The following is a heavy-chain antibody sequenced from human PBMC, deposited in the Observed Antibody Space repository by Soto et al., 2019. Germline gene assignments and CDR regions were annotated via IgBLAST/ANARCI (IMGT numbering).Heavy chain of an antibody. D-gene: IGHD6-13*01. CDR2: MNPNSGNT. J-gene: IGHJ6*03. CDR1: GYTFTSYD. V-gene: IGHV1-8*01. CDR3: ARVAAAPNDSMNYYYYYMDV. Sequence: QVQLVQSGAEVKKPGASVKVSCKASGYTFTSYDINWVRQATGQGLEWMGWMNPNSGNTGYAQKFQGRVTMTRNTSISTAYMELRSLRSEDTAVYYCARVAAAPNDSMNYYYYYMDVWGKGTTVTVSS.